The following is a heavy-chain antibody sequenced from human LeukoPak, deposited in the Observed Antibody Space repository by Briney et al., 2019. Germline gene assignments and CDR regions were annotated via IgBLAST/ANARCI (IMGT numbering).Heavy chain of an antibody. J-gene: IGHJ4*02. D-gene: IGHD2-21*02. CDR2: ISGSGGST. V-gene: IGHV3-23*01. Sequence: GGSLRLSCAASGFTFSIYAMSWVRHSPGKALEWFSAISGSGGSTYYADSVKGRFTISRDNSKNTLYLQMNSLRAEDTGVYYCARQIYCSGDCYDYFDYWGQGNLVTVSS. CDR3: ARQIYCSGDCYDYFDY. CDR1: GFTFSIYA.